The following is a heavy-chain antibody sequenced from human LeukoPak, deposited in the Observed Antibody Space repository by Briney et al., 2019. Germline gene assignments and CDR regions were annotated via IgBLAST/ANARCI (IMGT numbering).Heavy chain of an antibody. V-gene: IGHV4-59*01. CDR3: ARSDSSGYYHWAFDI. CDR1: GGSIRSNY. D-gene: IGHD3-22*01. J-gene: IGHJ3*02. CDR2: MYYSGTT. Sequence: SETLSLTCTVSGGSIRSNYWSWIRQPPGKGLEWIGYMYYSGTTNYSPSLKSRVTISVDTSKNHFSLKLSSVTAADTAMYYCARSDSSGYYHWAFDIWGQGTMVTVSS.